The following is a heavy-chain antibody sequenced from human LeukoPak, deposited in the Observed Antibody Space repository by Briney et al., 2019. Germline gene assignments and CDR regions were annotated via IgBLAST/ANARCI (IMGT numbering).Heavy chain of an antibody. CDR3: AKGPQLYSGYHPDY. CDR2: ITGSDDKT. CDR1: GFSFSSYA. Sequence: PGGSLRLSCAASGFSFSSYAMTWVRQAPGKGLQWVSTITGSDDKTCYADSVRGRFTISRDFSKNMVHLHMNSLRVEDTAIYYCAKGPQLYSGYHPDYWGQGTLVTVSS. J-gene: IGHJ4*02. D-gene: IGHD5-12*01. V-gene: IGHV3-23*01.